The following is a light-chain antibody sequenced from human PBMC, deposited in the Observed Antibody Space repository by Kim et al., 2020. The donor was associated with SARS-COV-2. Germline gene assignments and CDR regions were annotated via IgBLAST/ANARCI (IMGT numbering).Light chain of an antibody. J-gene: IGKJ3*01. CDR3: HQYGTSPVT. V-gene: IGKV3-20*01. CDR1: QSVGNY. Sequence: APGEGATLSCRASQSVGNYLAWYKKRPGQAPSLLIYGASSRATGIPDRFSGSGSGTDFTLTISRRGPEDFAVYFCHQYGTSPVTFGPGTKVDIK. CDR2: GAS.